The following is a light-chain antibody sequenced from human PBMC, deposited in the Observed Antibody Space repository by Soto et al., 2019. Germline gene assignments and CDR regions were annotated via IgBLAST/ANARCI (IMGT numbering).Light chain of an antibody. Sequence: DIQMTQSPSSLSAYVGDRVTITCRASQSISSYVNWYQQKPGKAPNLLIYTASNLESGVPSRFSGSGSGTDFTLTISSLQPEDFATYFCQQSYSSPRAFGQGTKVDIK. CDR1: QSISSY. V-gene: IGKV1-39*01. J-gene: IGKJ1*01. CDR2: TAS. CDR3: QQSYSSPRA.